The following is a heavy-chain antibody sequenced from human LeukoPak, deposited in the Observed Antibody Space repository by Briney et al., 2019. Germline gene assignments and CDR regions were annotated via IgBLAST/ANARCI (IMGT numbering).Heavy chain of an antibody. CDR2: IYYSGST. Sequence: SETLSLTCTVSGGSISSYYWSWIRQPPGKGLEWIGYIYYSGSTNYNPSLKSRVTISVDTSKNQFSPKLSSVTAADTAVYYCARVGYDSSGYFVDYWGQGTLVTVSS. J-gene: IGHJ4*02. D-gene: IGHD3-22*01. CDR1: GGSISSYY. V-gene: IGHV4-59*01. CDR3: ARVGYDSSGYFVDY.